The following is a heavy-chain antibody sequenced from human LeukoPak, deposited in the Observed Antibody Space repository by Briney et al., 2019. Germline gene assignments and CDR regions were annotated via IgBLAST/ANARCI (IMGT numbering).Heavy chain of an antibody. V-gene: IGHV3-7*01. Sequence: PGGSLRLSCAASGFTFSSYSMNWVRQAPGKGLEWVANIKQDGSEKYYVDSVKGRFTISRDNAKNSLYLQMNSLRAEDTAVYHCARDIVVITAAHHFTYWGQGTLVTVSS. J-gene: IGHJ4*02. CDR2: IKQDGSEK. CDR3: ARDIVVITAAHHFTY. D-gene: IGHD2-2*01. CDR1: GFTFSSYS.